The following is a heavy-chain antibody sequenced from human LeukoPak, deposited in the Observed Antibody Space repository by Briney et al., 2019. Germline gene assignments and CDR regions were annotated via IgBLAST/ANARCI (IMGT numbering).Heavy chain of an antibody. CDR1: GSTFRHYA. Sequence: PGRSLRLSCAASGSTFRHYAVHWVRQAPGRGLEWVAVLSFDGAHKYYAESVKGRFTISRDNSNNTLFLQMDSLRIEDTALYYCVRARAGGLDYWGQGTLVTVSS. V-gene: IGHV3-30*04. CDR2: LSFDGAHK. CDR3: VRARAGGLDY. J-gene: IGHJ4*02. D-gene: IGHD3-16*01.